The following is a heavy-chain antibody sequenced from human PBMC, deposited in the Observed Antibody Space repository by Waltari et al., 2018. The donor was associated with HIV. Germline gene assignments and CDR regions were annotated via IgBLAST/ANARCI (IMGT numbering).Heavy chain of an antibody. Sequence: EVQLVQSGAEVKKPGESLEIPCKGSGYSFYGYWIGWVRQMPGKCLEWMGIVYPDDSRTRYSPSFQGQVTMSADKSINTAYLQWSSLKASDTAIYYCARLGAARGSEALDYWGRGTPVTVSS. CDR1: GYSFYGYW. CDR3: ARLGAARGSEALDY. V-gene: IGHV5-51*03. CDR2: VYPDDSRT. J-gene: IGHJ4*02. D-gene: IGHD6-13*01.